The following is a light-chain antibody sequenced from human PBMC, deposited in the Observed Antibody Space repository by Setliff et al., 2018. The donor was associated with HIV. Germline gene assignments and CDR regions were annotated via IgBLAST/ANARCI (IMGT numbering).Light chain of an antibody. CDR3: YSSTTSSTWV. CDR2: DVS. J-gene: IGLJ3*02. V-gene: IGLV2-14*03. Sequence: QSVLTQPASVSGPPGQPITISCTGTSSDIGAYDYVSWYQQHPGKAPKLIIYDVSSRPSGVSYRFSGSKSDNTASLTISGLQAEDEADYYCYSSTTSSTWVFGGGT. CDR1: SSDIGAYDY.